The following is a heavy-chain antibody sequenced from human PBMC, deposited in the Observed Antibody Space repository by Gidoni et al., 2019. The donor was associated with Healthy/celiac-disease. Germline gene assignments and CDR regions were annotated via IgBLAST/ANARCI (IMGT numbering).Heavy chain of an antibody. CDR3: AREGSSGWYNYYYYGMDV. J-gene: IGHJ6*02. CDR2: MNPNSGNT. D-gene: IGHD6-19*01. CDR1: GYTFTSYD. Sequence: QVQLVQSGAEVKKPGASVKVSCTASGYTFTSYDINWVRQATGQGLEWSGWMNPNSGNTGYAQNFQGRVTMTRNTSISTAYMELSSLRSEDTAVYYCAREGSSGWYNYYYYGMDVWGQGTTVTVSS. V-gene: IGHV1-8*01.